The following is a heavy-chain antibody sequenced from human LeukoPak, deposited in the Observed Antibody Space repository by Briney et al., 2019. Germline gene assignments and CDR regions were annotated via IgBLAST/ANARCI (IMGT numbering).Heavy chain of an antibody. CDR3: ARVRLWFGELLRRPGDWFDP. Sequence: ASVKVSCKVSGYTLTELSMHWVRQAPGKGLEWMGGFDPEDGETIYAQKFQGRVTMTEDTSTDTAYMELSSLRSEDTAVYYCARVRLWFGELLRRPGDWFDPWGQGTLVTVSS. J-gene: IGHJ5*02. D-gene: IGHD3-10*01. CDR2: FDPEDGET. V-gene: IGHV1-24*01. CDR1: GYTLTELS.